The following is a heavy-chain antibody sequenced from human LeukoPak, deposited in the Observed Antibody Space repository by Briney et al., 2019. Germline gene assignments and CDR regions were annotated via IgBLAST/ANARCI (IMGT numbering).Heavy chain of an antibody. V-gene: IGHV4-34*01. J-gene: IGHJ5*02. D-gene: IGHD3-10*01. Sequence: SETVSLTCDVYGGSFSGYYWSWIRQPAGKGLEWMGEINHSGRTNYNPTLKSRVTISEDTSKIQFSLKLGSVTAADTAVYYCARGGRITMLRGVINWFGPWCQGTLVTVSS. CDR2: INHSGRT. CDR1: GGSFSGYY. CDR3: ARGGRITMLRGVINWFGP.